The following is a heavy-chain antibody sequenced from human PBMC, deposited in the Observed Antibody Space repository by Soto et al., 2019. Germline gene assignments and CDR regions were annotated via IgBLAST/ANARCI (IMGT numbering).Heavy chain of an antibody. CDR2: IYPGDSDT. CDR1: GYNFAGYW. V-gene: IGHV5-51*01. J-gene: IGHJ4*02. D-gene: IGHD4-17*01. CDR3: VRQGYGGTPVDY. Sequence: GESLKISCKGSGYNFAGYWIAWVRQMPGKGLELMGIIYPGDSDTRNSPSFHGQVTISADKSIGTAYLQWSSLKASDSAMYYCVRQGYGGTPVDYWGQGTLVTVSS.